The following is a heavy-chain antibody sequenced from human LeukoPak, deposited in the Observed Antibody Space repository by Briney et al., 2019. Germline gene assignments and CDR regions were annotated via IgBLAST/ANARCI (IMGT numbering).Heavy chain of an antibody. CDR2: IYSGGST. CDR1: GFTVSSNS. Sequence: GSLRLSCAASGFTVSSNSMSWVRQAPGKGLEWVSVIYSGGSTYYADSVKGRFTISRDNSKNTLYLQMNSLRAEDTAVYYCAREHGDPNFDYWGQGTLVTVSS. V-gene: IGHV3-66*01. J-gene: IGHJ4*02. CDR3: AREHGDPNFDY. D-gene: IGHD4-17*01.